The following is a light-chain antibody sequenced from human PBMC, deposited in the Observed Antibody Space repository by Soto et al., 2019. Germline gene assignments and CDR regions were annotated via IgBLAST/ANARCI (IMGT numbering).Light chain of an antibody. J-gene: IGKJ1*01. CDR2: GAS. CDR3: QHYNDCPRT. CDR1: QSVGIN. V-gene: IGKV3-15*01. Sequence: MTQSPAILSVSPGDRATLSCRASQSVGINVAWYQQKPGQAPRLIIYGASTRATGSPDRFSASGSATEFALTISSLLSEDFAVYYCQHYNDCPRTCGQGTKVDIK.